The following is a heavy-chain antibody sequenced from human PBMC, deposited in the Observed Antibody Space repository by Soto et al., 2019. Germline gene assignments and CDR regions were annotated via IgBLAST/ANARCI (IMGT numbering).Heavy chain of an antibody. Sequence: SETLSLTCTVSGGSISSYYWSWIRQPPGKGLEWIGYIYYSGSTNYNPSLKSRVTISVDTSKNQFSLKLSSVTAADTAVYYCARHVMDDYMDVWGKGTTVTVSS. D-gene: IGHD3-16*01. CDR2: IYYSGST. CDR3: ARHVMDDYMDV. J-gene: IGHJ6*03. CDR1: GGSISSYY. V-gene: IGHV4-59*08.